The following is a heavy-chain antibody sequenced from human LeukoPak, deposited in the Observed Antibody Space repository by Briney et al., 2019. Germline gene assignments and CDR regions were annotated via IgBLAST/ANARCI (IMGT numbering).Heavy chain of an antibody. J-gene: IGHJ4*02. V-gene: IGHV3-21*01. CDR2: ISSSSSYI. CDR3: ATSDDLWSGMDN. Sequence: GVSLRLSCAVSGFTFSSSSLNWVRQAPGKGLEWVSSISSSSSYIYYADSVKGRFTISRDNAKNSLYLQMDSLRADDTAVYYCATSDDLWSGMDNWGQGTLVTVSS. CDR1: GFTFSSSS. D-gene: IGHD3-3*01.